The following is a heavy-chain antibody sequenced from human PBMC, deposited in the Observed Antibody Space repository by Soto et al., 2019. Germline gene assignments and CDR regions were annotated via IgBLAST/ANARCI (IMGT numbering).Heavy chain of an antibody. CDR3: TSRPSGMTYHAVFDF. CDR1: GLTFSGHW. CDR2: IKPDGSET. Sequence: QLGGSLRLSCAASGLTFSGHWMTWVRQTPGEGLQWVAAIKPDGSETFYVDSVKGRFTISRDNARNSLFLQMDSLRAEDTAVYYCTSRPSGMTYHAVFDFWGQGTLVTV. J-gene: IGHJ4*02. D-gene: IGHD2-21*02. V-gene: IGHV3-7*03.